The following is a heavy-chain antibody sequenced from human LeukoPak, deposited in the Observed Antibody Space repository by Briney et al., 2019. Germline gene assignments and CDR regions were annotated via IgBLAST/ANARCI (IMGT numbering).Heavy chain of an antibody. D-gene: IGHD1-26*01. V-gene: IGHV4-39*01. J-gene: IGHJ4*02. Sequence: PSETLSLTCTVSGGSISSSSYYWGWTRQPPGKGLEWIGSIYYSGSTFYNPSLQSRVTISVDTSKNQFSLKLRSVTAADTAVYYCARHVYGTVGATISDYWGQGTLVTVSS. CDR1: GGSISSSSYY. CDR2: IYYSGST. CDR3: ARHVYGTVGATISDY.